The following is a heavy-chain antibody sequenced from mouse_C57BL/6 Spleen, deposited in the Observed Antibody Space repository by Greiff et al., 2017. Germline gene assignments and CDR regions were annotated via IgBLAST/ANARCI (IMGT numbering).Heavy chain of an antibody. CDR1: GYTFTSYW. CDR3: AISLYDYLAY. J-gene: IGHJ3*01. D-gene: IGHD2-4*01. CDR2: IHPSDSDT. V-gene: IGHV1-74*01. Sequence: VQLQQPGAELVKPGASVKVSCKASGYTFTSYWMHWVKQRPGQGLEWIGRIHPSDSDTNYNQKFKGKATLTVDKSSSPAYMQLSSLTSEASAVYYCAISLYDYLAYWGQGTLVTVSA.